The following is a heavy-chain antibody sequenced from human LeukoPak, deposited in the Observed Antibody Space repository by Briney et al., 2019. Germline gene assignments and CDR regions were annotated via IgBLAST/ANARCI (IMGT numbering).Heavy chain of an antibody. Sequence: SETLSLTCTVSGGSISSYYWSWIRQPAGKGLEWIGRIYPTGNTNYNPSLKSRVTISVDTSKNQFSLKLSSVTAADTAVYYCARRLIGYCSGGSCYSGYFQHWGQGTLVTVSS. V-gene: IGHV4-4*07. CDR1: GGSISSYY. J-gene: IGHJ1*01. CDR2: IYPTGNT. D-gene: IGHD2-15*01. CDR3: ARRLIGYCSGGSCYSGYFQH.